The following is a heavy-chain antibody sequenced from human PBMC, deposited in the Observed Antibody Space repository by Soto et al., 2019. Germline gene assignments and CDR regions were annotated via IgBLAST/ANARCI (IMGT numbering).Heavy chain of an antibody. J-gene: IGHJ3*01. CDR1: GFTFSSND. CDR2: IYSGGST. V-gene: IGHV3-53*01. D-gene: IGHD3-22*01. Sequence: EVQLVESGGGLIQPGGSLRLSCAASGFTFSSNDMNWVRQAPGKGLEWVSLIYSGGSTYYADSVKGRFTISRDNSKNTLYIQMSTLGDEDTAVYYCATRPLLPGAPWGQGTMVTVSS. CDR3: ATRPLLPGAP.